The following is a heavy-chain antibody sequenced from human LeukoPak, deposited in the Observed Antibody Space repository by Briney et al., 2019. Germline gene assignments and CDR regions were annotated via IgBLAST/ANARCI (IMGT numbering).Heavy chain of an antibody. CDR2: IYYSGST. Sequence: SETLSLTCTVSGGPISSSSYYWGWIRQPPGKGLEWIGSIYYSGSTYYNPSLKSRVTISVDTSKNQFSLKLSSVTAADTAVYYCARSDLGGYYPPEFDYWGQGTLVTVSS. D-gene: IGHD3-10*01. J-gene: IGHJ4*02. CDR1: GGPISSSSYY. CDR3: ARSDLGGYYPPEFDY. V-gene: IGHV4-39*01.